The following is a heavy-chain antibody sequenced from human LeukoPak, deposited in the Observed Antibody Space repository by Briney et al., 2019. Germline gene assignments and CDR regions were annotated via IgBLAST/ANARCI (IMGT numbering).Heavy chain of an antibody. V-gene: IGHV1-2*02. J-gene: IGHJ4*02. CDR2: INPNSGGT. CDR1: GYTFTGYY. CDR3: ARVGLYSNSKNFDY. Sequence: GASVKVSCKAPGYTFTGYYMHWVRQAPGQGLEWMGWINPNSGGTNYAQKFQGRVTMTRDTSISTVYMELSRLRSDDTAVYYCARVGLYSNSKNFDYWGQGTLVTVSS. D-gene: IGHD4-11*01.